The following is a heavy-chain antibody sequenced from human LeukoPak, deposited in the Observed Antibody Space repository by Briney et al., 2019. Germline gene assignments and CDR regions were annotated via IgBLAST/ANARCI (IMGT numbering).Heavy chain of an antibody. Sequence: GGSLRLSCAASGFTFSSYGMSWVRQAPGKGREWVSAISGSGSGGSTYHVDSVKGSFTISRDNSRNTLYLQMNSLRAEDTALYYCAKDFPSGWSTWGQGTLVTVSS. V-gene: IGHV3-23*01. CDR3: AKDFPSGWST. D-gene: IGHD6-19*01. CDR2: ISGSGSGGST. J-gene: IGHJ5*02. CDR1: GFTFSSYG.